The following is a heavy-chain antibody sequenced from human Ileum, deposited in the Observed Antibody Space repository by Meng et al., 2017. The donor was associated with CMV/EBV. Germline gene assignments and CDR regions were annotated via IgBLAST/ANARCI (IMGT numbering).Heavy chain of an antibody. Sequence: QLQVSGTGLVPPSEPLSLYCTCCGVSLGRSDSYCCWIRQPPGKGLEWIATIYYSGSTYYNPSLKTPVTISVDTSKNQFSLRLSSVTAADTAVYYCAGGIKTGIVDYWGQGTLVTVSS. D-gene: IGHD3-9*01. CDR2: IYYSGST. V-gene: IGHV4-39*07. CDR3: AGGIKTGIVDY. CDR1: GVSLGRSDSY. J-gene: IGHJ4*02.